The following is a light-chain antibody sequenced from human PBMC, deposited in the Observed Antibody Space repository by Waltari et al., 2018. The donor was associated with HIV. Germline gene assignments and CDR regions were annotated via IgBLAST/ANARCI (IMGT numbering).Light chain of an antibody. J-gene: IGLJ2*01. CDR2: DVN. CDR1: RSDIGYFNY. V-gene: IGLV2-8*01. Sequence: QSALTQPPSASGSPGPSVTVSCTGTRSDIGYFNYVSWYQQPPGKAPKLLIYDVNKRPAGVPDRFSASKSGATASLTVSGLLAEDEADYYCAAYAGNNIVIFGGGTKVTV. CDR3: AAYAGNNIVI.